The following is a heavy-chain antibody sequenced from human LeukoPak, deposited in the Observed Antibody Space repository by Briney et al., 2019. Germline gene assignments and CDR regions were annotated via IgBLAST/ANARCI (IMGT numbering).Heavy chain of an antibody. D-gene: IGHD1-26*01. V-gene: IGHV3-53*01. CDR2: IYSGGGT. CDR3: ARERATYSGSGRTNWFDP. CDR1: GFTVSSTY. J-gene: IGHJ5*02. Sequence: GGSLRLSCAASGFTVSSTYMSWVRQAPGKGLEWVSVIYSGGGTYYADSVKGRFTISRDNSKNTLYLQMNSLRVADTAVYYCARERATYSGSGRTNWFDPWGQGTLVTVSS.